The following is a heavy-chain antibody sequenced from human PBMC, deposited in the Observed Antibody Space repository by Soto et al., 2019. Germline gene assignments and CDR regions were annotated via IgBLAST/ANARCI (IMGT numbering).Heavy chain of an antibody. D-gene: IGHD3-22*01. Sequence: SVKVSCMDSVGTFSRNTISWVGQAPGQGLEWLGGVRPIFGSANYPQKFKGRVTITADENTRPVYMELSRLRSEDTAVYHCARQFDSDTTGYYYDYGGQGTLVTV. CDR1: VGTFSRNT. V-gene: IGHV1-69*13. J-gene: IGHJ4*02. CDR3: ARQFDSDTTGYYYDY. CDR2: VRPIFGSA.